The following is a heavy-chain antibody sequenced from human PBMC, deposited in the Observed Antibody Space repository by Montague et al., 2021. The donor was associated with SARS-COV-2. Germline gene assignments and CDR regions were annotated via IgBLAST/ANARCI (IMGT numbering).Heavy chain of an antibody. CDR3: ARDRDLSSWDY. Sequence: CAISGDSVSSNSAARNWIRQSPSRGLEWLGRTYYRSKWLNEYAVSVKSRITINPDTSKNQFPLQLNSVTPEDTAMYYCARDRDLSSWDYWGQGTLVTVSS. CDR1: GDSVSSNSAA. CDR2: TYYRSKWLN. V-gene: IGHV6-1*01. J-gene: IGHJ4*02. D-gene: IGHD6-13*01.